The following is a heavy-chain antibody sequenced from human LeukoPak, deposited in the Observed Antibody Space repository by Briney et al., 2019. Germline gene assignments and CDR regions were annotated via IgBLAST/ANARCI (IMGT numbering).Heavy chain of an antibody. D-gene: IGHD3-10*01. V-gene: IGHV4-34*01. CDR1: GGSFCGYY. J-gene: IGHJ5*02. CDR2: INHSGST. CDR3: ARSYYGPNWFDP. Sequence: SETLSLTCAVYGGSFCGYYWSWIRQPPGKGLEWIGEINHSGSTNYNPSLKSRVTISVDTSKNQFSLKLSSVTAADTAVYYCARSYYGPNWFDPWGQGTLVTVSS.